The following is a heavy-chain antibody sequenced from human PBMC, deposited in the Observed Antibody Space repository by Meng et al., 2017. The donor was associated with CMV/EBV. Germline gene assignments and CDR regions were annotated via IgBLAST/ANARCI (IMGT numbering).Heavy chain of an antibody. D-gene: IGHD3-10*01. CDR2: ISSSSSYI. CDR1: GFTFSSYS. V-gene: IGHV3-21*01. Sequence: GESLKISCAVSGFTFSSYSMNWVRQAPGKGLEWVSSISSSSSYIYYADSVKGRFTISRDNAKNSLYLQMNSLRAEDTAVYYCARDAYYYGSGSYSEVDYWGQGTLVTVSS. CDR3: ARDAYYYGSGSYSEVDY. J-gene: IGHJ4*02.